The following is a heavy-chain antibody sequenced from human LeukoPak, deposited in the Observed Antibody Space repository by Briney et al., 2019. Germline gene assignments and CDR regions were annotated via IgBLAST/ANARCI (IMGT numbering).Heavy chain of an antibody. CDR3: AKELIAVAGAFDI. V-gene: IGHV3-9*02. J-gene: IGHJ3*02. CDR1: GFTSDDYA. Sequence: PGRSLRLSCAASGFTSDDYAMHWVRQAPGKGLEWVSGISWNSGSIGYADSVKGRFTISRDNAKNSLYLQMNSLRAEDTALYYCAKELIAVAGAFDIWGQGTMVTVSS. D-gene: IGHD6-19*01. CDR2: ISWNSGSI.